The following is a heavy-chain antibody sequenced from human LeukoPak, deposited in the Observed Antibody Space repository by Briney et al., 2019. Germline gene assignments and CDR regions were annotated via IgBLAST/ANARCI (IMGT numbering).Heavy chain of an antibody. CDR3: APLYSNYYMDY. D-gene: IGHD4-11*01. CDR1: GFTFSGYA. V-gene: IGHV3-23*01. CDR2: ISGSGGST. J-gene: IGHJ4*02. Sequence: GGSLRLSCAASGFTFSGYATSWVRQAPGKGLEWVSAISGSGGSTYYADSVKGRFTISRDNSKNTLYLQMNSLRAEDTAVYYCAPLYSNYYMDYWGQGTLVTVSS.